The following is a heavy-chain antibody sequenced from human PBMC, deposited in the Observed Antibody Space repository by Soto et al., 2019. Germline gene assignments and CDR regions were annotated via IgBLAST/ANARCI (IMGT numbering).Heavy chain of an antibody. V-gene: IGHV3-21*01. CDR1: GFTFSSST. J-gene: IGHJ6*02. CDR3: ARDHGSVTIFGEDYFYYGLDV. D-gene: IGHD3-3*01. CDR2: ISRNSDYI. Sequence: GGSLRLSCVDSGFTFSSSTMNWVRQAPGKGLEWVSSISRNSDYIYYAASVRGRFTISRDDAKNSMYLQMSTLRAEDTAVYFCARDHGSVTIFGEDYFYYGLDVWGQGTTVTVSS.